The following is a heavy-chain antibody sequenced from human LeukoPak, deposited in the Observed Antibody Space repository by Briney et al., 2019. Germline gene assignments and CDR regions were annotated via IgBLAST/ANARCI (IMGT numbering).Heavy chain of an antibody. D-gene: IGHD5-18*01. CDR3: AGGYSYGRFDY. Sequence: ASVKVSCKASGYTFTSYGISWVRQAPGQGLEWMGWISAYNGNTNYAQKLQGRVAMTIDTSTSTAYMELRSLRSDDTAVYYCAGGYSYGRFDYWGQGTLVTVSS. CDR1: GYTFTSYG. J-gene: IGHJ4*02. V-gene: IGHV1-18*04. CDR2: ISAYNGNT.